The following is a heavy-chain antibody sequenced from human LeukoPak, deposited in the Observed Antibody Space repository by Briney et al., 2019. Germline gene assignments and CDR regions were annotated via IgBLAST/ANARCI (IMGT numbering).Heavy chain of an antibody. CDR3: ARGNYDSSGYYSSNWFDP. V-gene: IGHV3-33*08. Sequence: GGSLRLSCAASGFTVSSNYMSWVRQAPGKGLEWVAVIWYDGSNKYYADSVKGRFTISRDNSKNTLYLQMNSLRAEDTAVYYCARGNYDSSGYYSSNWFDPWGQGTLVTVSS. D-gene: IGHD3-22*01. CDR1: GFTVSSNY. J-gene: IGHJ5*02. CDR2: IWYDGSNK.